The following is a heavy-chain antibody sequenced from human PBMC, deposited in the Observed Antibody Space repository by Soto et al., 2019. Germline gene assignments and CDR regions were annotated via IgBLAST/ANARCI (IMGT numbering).Heavy chain of an antibody. V-gene: IGHV3-23*01. D-gene: IGHD3-10*01. J-gene: IGHJ4*02. CDR2: ISGGGGST. CDR3: AKDGSATISDY. Sequence: EVQLLESGGGLVQPGGSLRLSCAASGFTFSIYVMSWFRQAPGKGLEWVSGISGGGGSTYYADSVKGRFTISRDNSKNTLYLQMNSLRAEDTAVYYCAKDGSATISDYWGQGTLVTVSS. CDR1: GFTFSIYV.